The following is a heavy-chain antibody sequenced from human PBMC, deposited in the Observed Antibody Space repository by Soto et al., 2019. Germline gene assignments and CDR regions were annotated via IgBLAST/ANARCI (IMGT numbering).Heavy chain of an antibody. CDR1: GFTFSDYY. D-gene: IGHD4-17*01. J-gene: IGHJ4*02. CDR2: ISSSSSYT. V-gene: IGHV3-11*06. CDR3: ARSGYGDYADY. Sequence: PGGSLRLSCAASGFTFSDYYMSWIRQAPGKGLEWVSYISSSSSYTNYADSVKGRFTISRDNAKNSLYLQMNSLRAEDTAVYYCARSGYGDYADYWGQGTLVTVSS.